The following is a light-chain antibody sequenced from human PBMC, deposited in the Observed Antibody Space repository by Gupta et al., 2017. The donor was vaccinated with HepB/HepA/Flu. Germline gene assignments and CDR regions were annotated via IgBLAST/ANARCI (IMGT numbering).Light chain of an antibody. Sequence: DIQLTQSPSSLSASIGDRVTITCRASQGISNYLAWYQQRPGKAPKLLIYAASTLESGIPSRFSGSGSGTDFTLTISSLQPEDVATYYCQKYNNAPLTFGHGTKVDIK. CDR2: AAS. CDR3: QKYNNAPLT. V-gene: IGKV1-27*01. J-gene: IGKJ3*01. CDR1: QGISNY.